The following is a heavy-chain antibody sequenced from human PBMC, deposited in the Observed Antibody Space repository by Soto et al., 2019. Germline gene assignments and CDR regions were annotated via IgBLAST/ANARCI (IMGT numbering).Heavy chain of an antibody. Sequence: SETLSLTCTVSGGSISSSSYYWGWIRQPPGKGLEWIGSIYYSGSTYYNPSLKSRVTISVDTSKNQFSLKLSSVTAADTAVYYCASTNYDFWSGYSLNWFDPWGQGTLVTVSS. D-gene: IGHD3-3*01. CDR1: GGSISSSSYY. CDR3: ASTNYDFWSGYSLNWFDP. V-gene: IGHV4-39*01. CDR2: IYYSGST. J-gene: IGHJ5*02.